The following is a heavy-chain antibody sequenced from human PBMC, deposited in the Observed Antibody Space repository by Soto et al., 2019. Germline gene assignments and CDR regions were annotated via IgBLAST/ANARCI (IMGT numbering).Heavy chain of an antibody. CDR1: GYTLTGYY. CDR2: INPNNGDT. D-gene: IGHD6-13*01. J-gene: IGHJ5*02. Sequence: ASVKVSCKASGYTLTGYYMHWVRQAPGQGLEWMGWINPNNGDTNYAQKLQGRVTMTTDTSTSTAYMELRSLRSDDTAVYYCARDSGQQLVRYNWFDPWGQGTLVTVSS. V-gene: IGHV1-18*04. CDR3: ARDSGQQLVRYNWFDP.